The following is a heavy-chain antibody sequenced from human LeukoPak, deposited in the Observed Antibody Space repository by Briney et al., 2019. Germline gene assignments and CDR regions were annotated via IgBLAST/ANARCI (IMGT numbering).Heavy chain of an antibody. CDR3: ARGRSGGYGIDY. V-gene: IGHV4-34*01. Sequence: SETLSLTCAVYGGSFSGYYWSWIRQPPGKGLGWIGEINHSGSTNYNPSLKSRVTISVDTSKNQFSLKLSSVTAADTAVYYCARGRSGGYGIDYWGQGTLVTVSS. CDR2: INHSGST. CDR1: GGSFSGYY. D-gene: IGHD5-12*01. J-gene: IGHJ4*02.